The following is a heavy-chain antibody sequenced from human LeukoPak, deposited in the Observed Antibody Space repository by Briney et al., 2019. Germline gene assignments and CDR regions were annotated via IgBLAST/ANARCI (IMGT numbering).Heavy chain of an antibody. D-gene: IGHD2-15*01. J-gene: IGHJ4*02. V-gene: IGHV3-74*01. CDR1: GLAFSAYK. Sequence: GGSLRLSCAASGLAFSAYKMHWVRQAPRKGLVWVSRISTDGYTTDYADFVQGRFTASRGNTKNTWSLEMNSLRAEDTAVYYCVVGGSPGYWGQGTLVTVSS. CDR2: ISTDGYTT. CDR3: VVGGSPGY.